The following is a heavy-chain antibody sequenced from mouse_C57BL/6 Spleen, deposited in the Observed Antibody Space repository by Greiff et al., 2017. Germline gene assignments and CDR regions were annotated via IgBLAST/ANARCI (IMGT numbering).Heavy chain of an antibody. CDR2: IDPETGGT. CDR1: GYTFTDYE. CDR3: TRSRDYDYYYFDY. V-gene: IGHV1-15*01. D-gene: IGHD2-4*01. Sequence: VQLQESGAELVRPGASVTLSCKASGYTFTDYEMHWVKQTPVHGLEWIGAIDPETGGTAYNQKFKGKAILTADKSSSTAYMELRSLTSEDSAVYYCTRSRDYDYYYFDYWGQGTTLTVSS. J-gene: IGHJ2*01.